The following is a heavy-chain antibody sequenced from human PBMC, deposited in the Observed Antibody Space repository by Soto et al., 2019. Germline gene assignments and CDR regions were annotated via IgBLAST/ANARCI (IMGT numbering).Heavy chain of an antibody. V-gene: IGHV3-30*03. J-gene: IGHJ5*02. CDR1: GFTFSSYG. D-gene: IGHD6-6*01. CDR3: ALYSSSYGFDP. Sequence: QVQLVESGGGVVQPGRSLRLSCAASGFTFSSYGMHWVRQAPGKGLEWVAVISYDGSNKYYADSVKGRFTISSDNAKNSLYLQMTSLRAEDTAVYYCALYSSSYGFDPWGQGTLVTVSS. CDR2: ISYDGSNK.